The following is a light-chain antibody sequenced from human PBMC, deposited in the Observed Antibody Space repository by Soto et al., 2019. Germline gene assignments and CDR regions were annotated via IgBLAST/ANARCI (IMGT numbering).Light chain of an antibody. J-gene: IGKJ4*01. CDR3: QEYNSYPLT. CDR1: QSISSW. V-gene: IGKV1-5*03. CDR2: KAS. Sequence: DIQMTQSPSTLSASVGDRVTITCRASQSISSWLAWYQQKPGKAPKLLIYKASSLESGVPSRFSGSGSGTEFTLTISSLQPDDFTTYYCQEYNSYPLTFGGGTKVEIK.